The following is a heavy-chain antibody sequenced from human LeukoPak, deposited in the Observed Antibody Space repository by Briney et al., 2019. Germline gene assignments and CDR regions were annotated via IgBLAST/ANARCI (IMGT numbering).Heavy chain of an antibody. CDR2: ISGSGGST. CDR1: GFTFSSYA. J-gene: IGHJ3*02. CDR3: AKDQRITMVRGAYDAFDI. V-gene: IGHV3-23*01. Sequence: GGSLRLSCAASGFTFSSYAMSWVRQAPGKGLEWVSAISGSGGSTYYADSVKGRFTISRDNSKNTLYLQMNSLRAEDTAVYYCAKDQRITMVRGAYDAFDIWGQGTMVTVSS. D-gene: IGHD3-10*01.